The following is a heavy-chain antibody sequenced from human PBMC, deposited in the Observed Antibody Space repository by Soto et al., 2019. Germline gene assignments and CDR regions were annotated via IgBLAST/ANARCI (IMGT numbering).Heavy chain of an antibody. CDR2: IYPGDSDT. CDR1: GYSFTSYW. D-gene: IGHD1-26*01. CDR3: ARHVSLQARDEDYYYYMDV. V-gene: IGHV5-51*01. J-gene: IGHJ6*03. Sequence: GESLKISCKGSGYSFTSYWIGWVRQMPGKGLEWMGIIYPGDSDTRYSPSFQGQVTISADKSISTAYLQWSSLKASDTAMYDCARHVSLQARDEDYYYYMDVWGKGTTVTVSS.